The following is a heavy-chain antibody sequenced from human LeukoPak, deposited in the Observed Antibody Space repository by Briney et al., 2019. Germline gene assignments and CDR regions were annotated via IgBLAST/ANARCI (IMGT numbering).Heavy chain of an antibody. CDR2: IIPIFGTA. V-gene: IGHV1-69*13. CDR1: GGTFSSYA. CDR3: ARDSPGLHHGGYDNLFDY. D-gene: IGHD5-12*01. Sequence: SVKVSCKASGGTFSSYAISWVRQAPGQGLEWMGGIIPIFGTANYAQKFQGRVTITADESTSTAYMELSSLRSEDTAVYYCARDSPGLHHGGYDNLFDYWGQGTLVTVSS. J-gene: IGHJ4*02.